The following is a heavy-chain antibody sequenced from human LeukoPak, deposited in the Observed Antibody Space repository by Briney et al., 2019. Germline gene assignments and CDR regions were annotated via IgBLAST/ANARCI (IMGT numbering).Heavy chain of an antibody. CDR1: GFTFSSYG. D-gene: IGHD6-19*01. CDR2: ISYDGSNK. J-gene: IGHJ4*02. Sequence: GGSLRLSCAASGFTFSSYGMHWVRQAPGKGLEWVAVISYDGSNKYYADSVKGRFTISRDNSKNTLYLQMNNLRAEDTAVYYCAKGEQKGYSSGWYAIDYWGQGTLVTVSS. CDR3: AKGEQKGYSSGWYAIDY. V-gene: IGHV3-30*18.